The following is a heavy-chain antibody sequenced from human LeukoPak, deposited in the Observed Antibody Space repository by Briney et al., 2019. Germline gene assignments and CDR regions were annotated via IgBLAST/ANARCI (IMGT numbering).Heavy chain of an antibody. Sequence: ASVKVSCKASGNTFTTYDFNWVRQAPGQGFEWMGWTNPKTGRTGFAQKFRGRFTMTRNISINTAYLEVTNLRFEDTALYYCVTGVPWDWGQGSLITVSS. CDR3: VTGVPWD. J-gene: IGHJ4*02. CDR2: TNPKTGRT. CDR1: GNTFTTYD. V-gene: IGHV1-8*01. D-gene: IGHD1-26*01.